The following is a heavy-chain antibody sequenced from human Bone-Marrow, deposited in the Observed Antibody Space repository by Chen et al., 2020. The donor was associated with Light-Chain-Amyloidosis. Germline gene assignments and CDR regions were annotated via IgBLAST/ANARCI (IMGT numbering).Heavy chain of an antibody. CDR1: GGSFSGYY. J-gene: IGHJ3*02. CDR3: ARTDITSVDAFDI. V-gene: IGHV4-34*01. CDR2: INHSGST. Sequence: QVQLQQWGAGLLKPSETLSLTCAVYGGSFSGYYWSWIRQPPGKGLEWIGEINHSGSTNYNPSLKSRVTISVDTSKNQFSLKLSSVTAADTAVYYCARTDITSVDAFDIWGQGTMVTVSS. D-gene: IGHD3-10*01.